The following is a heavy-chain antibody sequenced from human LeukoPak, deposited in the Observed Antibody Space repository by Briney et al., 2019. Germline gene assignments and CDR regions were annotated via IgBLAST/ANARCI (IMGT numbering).Heavy chain of an antibody. J-gene: IGHJ6*02. D-gene: IGHD1-26*01. CDR3: ARRSLVRTVGYYYAMDV. V-gene: IGHV4-59*08. Sequence: PSETLSLTCTVSGGSITSDYWSWIRQPPGKGLEWIGYIYYSGSTSYNPSLKSRATISIDTSKKQFSLRLTSVTAADTAVYYCARRSLVRTVGYYYAMDVWGQGTTVTVSS. CDR1: GGSITSDY. CDR2: IYYSGST.